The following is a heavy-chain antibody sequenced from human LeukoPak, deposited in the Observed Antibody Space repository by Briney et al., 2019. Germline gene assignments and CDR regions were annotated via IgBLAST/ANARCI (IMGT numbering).Heavy chain of an antibody. CDR2: IFYTGTT. CDR3: ARRHHFWSGFYYDS. J-gene: IGHJ4*02. V-gene: IGHV4-39*01. Sequence: SETLSLTCTVSGDSISSSSYFWGWIRQPPGKGLEWIGTIFYTGTTYYNPSLESRLTISVDTSKNQFSLKLSAVTAADTAVFYCARRHHFWSGFYYDSWGQGTLVTVSS. CDR1: GDSISSSSYF. D-gene: IGHD3-3*02.